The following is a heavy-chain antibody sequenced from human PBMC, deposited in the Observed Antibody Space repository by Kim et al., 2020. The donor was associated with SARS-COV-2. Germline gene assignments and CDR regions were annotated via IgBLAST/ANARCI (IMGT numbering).Heavy chain of an antibody. J-gene: IGHJ6*01. CDR1: GFTFSDYY. Sequence: GGSLRLSCAASGFTFSDYYMSWIRQAPGKGLEWVSYISSSSSYTNYADSVKGRFTISRDNAKNSLYLQMNSLRAEDTAVYYCARAGYDYVWGSYRDYYYYYGMDVWGQETTVTVS. CDR2: ISSSSSYT. D-gene: IGHD3-16*02. V-gene: IGHV3-11*05. CDR3: ARAGYDYVWGSYRDYYYYYGMDV.